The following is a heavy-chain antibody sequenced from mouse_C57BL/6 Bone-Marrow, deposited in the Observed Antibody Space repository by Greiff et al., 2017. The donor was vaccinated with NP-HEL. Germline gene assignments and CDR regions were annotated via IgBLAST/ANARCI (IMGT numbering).Heavy chain of an antibody. D-gene: IGHD2-4*01. CDR1: GYAFSSSW. J-gene: IGHJ1*03. V-gene: IGHV1-82*01. Sequence: VQLQQSGPELVKPGASVKISCKASGYAFSSSWMNWVKQRPGKGLEWIGRIYPGDGDTNYNGKFKGKATLTADKSSSTAYMQLSSLTSEDSAVYFCASFYDYDDGWYFDVWGTGTTVTVSS. CDR2: IYPGDGDT. CDR3: ASFYDYDDGWYFDV.